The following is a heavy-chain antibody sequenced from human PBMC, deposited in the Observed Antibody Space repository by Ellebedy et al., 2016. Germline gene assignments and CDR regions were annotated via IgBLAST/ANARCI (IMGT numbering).Heavy chain of an antibody. CDR2: IVFSGTAT. CDR1: GFTFNIAG. CDR3: ARDGSEWSRDY. V-gene: IGHV3-21*01. J-gene: IGHJ4*02. Sequence: GGSLRLSXAASGFTFNIAGITWVRQAPGKGLEWVATIVFSGTATYYSDSVKGRFIISRDNAKNSLFLQMNSLRVEDTAVYYCARDGSEWSRDYWGQGTLVTVSS. D-gene: IGHD3-3*01.